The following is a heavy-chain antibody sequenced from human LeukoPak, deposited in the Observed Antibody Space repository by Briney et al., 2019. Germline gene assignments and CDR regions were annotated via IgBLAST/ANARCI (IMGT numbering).Heavy chain of an antibody. Sequence: GGSLRLSCAASGFTFSSYGMHWVRQAPGKGLEWVAVISYDGSNKYYADSVKGRFTISRDNSKNTLYLQMNSLRAEDTAVYYCAKPLGYCSGGSCLEGDYWGQGTLVTVSS. CDR3: AKPLGYCSGGSCLEGDY. CDR2: ISYDGSNK. V-gene: IGHV3-30*18. D-gene: IGHD2-15*01. CDR1: GFTFSSYG. J-gene: IGHJ4*02.